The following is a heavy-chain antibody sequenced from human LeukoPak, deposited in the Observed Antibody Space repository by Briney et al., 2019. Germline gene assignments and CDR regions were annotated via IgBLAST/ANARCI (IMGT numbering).Heavy chain of an antibody. CDR3: ARGNVGIQPWSYYFDY. D-gene: IGHD5-18*01. J-gene: IGHJ4*02. CDR1: GFTFDDYA. V-gene: IGHV3-9*01. CDR2: ISWNSGSI. Sequence: GGSLRLSCAASGFTFDDYAMHWVRQAPGKGLEWVSGISWNSGSIGYADSVKGRFTISRDNAKNSLYLQMNSLRAEDTALYYCARGNVGIQPWSYYFDYWGQGTLVTVSS.